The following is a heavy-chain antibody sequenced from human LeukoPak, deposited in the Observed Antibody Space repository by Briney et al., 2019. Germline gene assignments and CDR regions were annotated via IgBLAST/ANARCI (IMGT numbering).Heavy chain of an antibody. D-gene: IGHD2-21*01. Sequence: GGSLRLSCAASGFTFSSYGMHWVRQAPGKGLEWVAFIRYDGSNKNYADSVKGRLTISRDNSKNTLYLQMNSLRAEDTAVYYCAKIPYCGGDCYSGSSYWGQGTLVTVSS. J-gene: IGHJ4*02. CDR1: GFTFSSYG. CDR2: IRYDGSNK. V-gene: IGHV3-30*02. CDR3: AKIPYCGGDCYSGSSY.